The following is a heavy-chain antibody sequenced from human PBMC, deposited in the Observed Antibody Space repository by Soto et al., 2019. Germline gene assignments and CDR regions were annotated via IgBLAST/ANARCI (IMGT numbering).Heavy chain of an antibody. CDR2: IDPFGSDT. V-gene: IGHV5-10-1*01. J-gene: IGHJ4*02. Sequence: PWGSLEISFQGSGYIFTNYWIHCVRQMPGKGLQWMGRIDPFGSDTNYNPSFQGHVTISADGSISTAYLQWSSLKASDTAMYYCAKLGSTNWTEEFWGQGTLVTVSS. D-gene: IGHD1-1*01. CDR3: AKLGSTNWTEEF. CDR1: GYIFTNYW.